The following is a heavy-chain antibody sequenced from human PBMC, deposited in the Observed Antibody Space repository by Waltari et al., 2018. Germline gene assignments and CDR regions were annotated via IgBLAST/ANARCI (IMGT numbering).Heavy chain of an antibody. CDR3: ASTDGYGYYYGMDV. CDR1: GFTVSSNY. D-gene: IGHD6-13*01. V-gene: IGHV3-66*02. CDR2: INSGGSK. J-gene: IGHJ6*02. Sequence: EVQLVESGGGLVQPGGSLRLSCAASGFTVSSNYMSWVRQAPGQGLGGVTVINSGGSKDDAESVKGVFTITGDNSKNAVYLQMNSLRDEDTAVYYCASTDGYGYYYGMDVWGRGTTVTVSS.